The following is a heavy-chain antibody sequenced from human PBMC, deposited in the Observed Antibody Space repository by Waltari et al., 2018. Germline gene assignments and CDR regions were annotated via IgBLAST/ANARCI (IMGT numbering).Heavy chain of an antibody. CDR1: GFTVNNNY. CDR2: IYSRGAT. V-gene: IGHV3-66*02. CDR3: ARHCGGDCLHWYFDL. J-gene: IGHJ2*01. Sequence: ELQLVESGGGLVQPGGSLRLSCAASGFTVNNNYMSWVRQAPGKGVGWVSIIYSRGATYYAESVKGRFTISRDNSNTLYLQMRSLRTEDTAVYYCARHCGGDCLHWYFDLWGRGTLVTVSS. D-gene: IGHD2-21*01.